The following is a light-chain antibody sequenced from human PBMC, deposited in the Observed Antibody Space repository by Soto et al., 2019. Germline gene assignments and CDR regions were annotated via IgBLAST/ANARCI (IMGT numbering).Light chain of an antibody. V-gene: IGKV1-5*01. Sequence: IKLYQSPSSLSASVGDSVTITCRASQSISDSLAWYQQKPGKAPDLLISDVSSLERGVASRFSGSGSGTEFTLTISSMQPDDFATYYCQQYHGYSRTFGQGTKVDIK. CDR3: QQYHGYSRT. CDR1: QSISDS. CDR2: DVS. J-gene: IGKJ1*01.